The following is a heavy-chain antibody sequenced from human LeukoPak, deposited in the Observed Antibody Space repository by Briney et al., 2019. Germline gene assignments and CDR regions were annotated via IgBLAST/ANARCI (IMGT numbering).Heavy chain of an antibody. D-gene: IGHD6-6*01. J-gene: IGHJ4*02. Sequence: WRSLRLTCAASGFTFSSYRMHWLRQAPGKGLERVAVIWYDGSNKYYADSVKGRFTISRDNSKNTLHLQMNSLRAEDTAVYYCARAWDTAAPYYFDYWGQGTLVYVSS. CDR1: GFTFSSYR. CDR3: ARAWDTAAPYYFDY. CDR2: IWYDGSNK. V-gene: IGHV3-33*01.